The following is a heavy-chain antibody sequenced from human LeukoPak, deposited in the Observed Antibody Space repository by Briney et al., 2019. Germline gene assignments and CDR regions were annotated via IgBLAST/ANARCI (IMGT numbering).Heavy chain of an antibody. J-gene: IGHJ6*03. Sequence: GESLRLSCAASGFTVSSNYMSWVRQAPGKGLEWVSVIYSGGSTYYADSVKGRFTISRDNSKNTLYLQMNSLRAEDTAVYYCAKGTGASYYYYYYMDVWGKGTTVTISS. CDR3: AKGTGASYYYYYYMDV. D-gene: IGHD3-10*01. CDR2: IYSGGST. CDR1: GFTVSSNY. V-gene: IGHV3-53*01.